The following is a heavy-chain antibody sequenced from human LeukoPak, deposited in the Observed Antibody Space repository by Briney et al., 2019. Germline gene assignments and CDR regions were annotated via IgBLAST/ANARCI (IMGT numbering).Heavy chain of an antibody. Sequence: GGSLRLSCAASGFTFSSYAMRWVGQAPGKGVEGVSAISGSGGSTYYADSVKGRFTISRDNSKNTLYLQMNSLRAEDTAVYYCARDYYGSGSFNFDYWGQGTLVTVSS. CDR3: ARDYYGSGSFNFDY. CDR2: ISGSGGST. V-gene: IGHV3-23*01. CDR1: GFTFSSYA. D-gene: IGHD3-10*01. J-gene: IGHJ4*02.